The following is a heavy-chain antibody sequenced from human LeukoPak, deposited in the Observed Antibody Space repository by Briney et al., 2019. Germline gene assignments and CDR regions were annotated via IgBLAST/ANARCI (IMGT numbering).Heavy chain of an antibody. J-gene: IGHJ4*02. CDR3: ASSRGAWFGYFDY. Sequence: SETLSLTCTVSGGSISSYYWSWIRQPPGKGLEWIGYIYYSGSTNYSPSLKSRVTISVDTSKNQFSLKLSSVTAADTAVYYCASSRGAWFGYFDYWGQGTLVTVSS. CDR1: GGSISSYY. D-gene: IGHD3-10*01. CDR2: IYYSGST. V-gene: IGHV4-59*01.